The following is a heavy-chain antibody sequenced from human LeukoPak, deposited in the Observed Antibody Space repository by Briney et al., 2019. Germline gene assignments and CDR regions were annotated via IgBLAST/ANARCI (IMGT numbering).Heavy chain of an antibody. Sequence: SETLSLTCGVFGGSFSGYSWNWTRQAPGKGLERIGDISYTGDTNYSPSLKSRVAISMDTSKNQFSLELTSVTAADTAIYYCARVQGQFLESLFDFHFDYWGQGTLVTVSS. J-gene: IGHJ4*02. D-gene: IGHD3-3*01. V-gene: IGHV4-34*01. CDR1: GGSFSGYS. CDR3: ARVQGQFLESLFDFHFDY. CDR2: ISYTGDT.